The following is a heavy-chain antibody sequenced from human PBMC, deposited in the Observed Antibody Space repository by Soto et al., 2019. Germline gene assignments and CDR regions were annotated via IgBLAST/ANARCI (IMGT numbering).Heavy chain of an antibody. V-gene: IGHV3-23*01. CDR1: GFPFSSGA. CDR3: AKDAHYSWGSYYNPYYFDY. Sequence: GGSLRLSCEASGFPFSSGAMSWVRQAPGKGLEWVSAISGSGGSTYYADSVKGRFTISRDNSKDTLYLQMKSLRAEDTALYYCAKDAHYSWGSYYNPYYFDYWGQGTLVTVSS. D-gene: IGHD3-10*01. J-gene: IGHJ4*02. CDR2: ISGSGGST.